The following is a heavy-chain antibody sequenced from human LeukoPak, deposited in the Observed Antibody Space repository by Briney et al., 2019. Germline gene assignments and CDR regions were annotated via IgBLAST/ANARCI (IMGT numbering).Heavy chain of an antibody. CDR3: ARDRGGYCSSTSCYTGGAFDI. D-gene: IGHD2-2*02. V-gene: IGHV4-30-4*08. CDR1: GGSISSGDYY. Sequence: SQTLSLTCTVSGGSISSGDYYWSWIRQPPGKGLEWIGYIYYSGSTYYNPSLKSRVTISVDTSKNQFSRKLSSVTAADTAVYYCARDRGGYCSSTSCYTGGAFDIWGQGTMVTVSS. CDR2: IYYSGST. J-gene: IGHJ3*02.